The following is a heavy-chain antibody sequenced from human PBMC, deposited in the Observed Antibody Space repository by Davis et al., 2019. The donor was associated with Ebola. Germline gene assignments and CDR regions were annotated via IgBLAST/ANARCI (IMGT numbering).Heavy chain of an antibody. J-gene: IGHJ4*02. V-gene: IGHV4-61*08. CDR1: GGSISSGDYY. D-gene: IGHD3-10*01. Sequence: PSETLSLTCTVSGGSISSGDYYWSWIRQPPGKGLEWIGYIYYSGSTNYNPSLKSRVTISVDTSKNQFSLKLSSVTAADTAVYYCAKSGGGASLEYWGQGTLVTVSS. CDR3: AKSGGGASLEY. CDR2: IYYSGST.